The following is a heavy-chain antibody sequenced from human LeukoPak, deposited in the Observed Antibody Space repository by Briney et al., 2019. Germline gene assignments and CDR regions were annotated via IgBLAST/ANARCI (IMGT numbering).Heavy chain of an antibody. CDR2: ISGSGGST. Sequence: GGSLRLSCAASGFTFSSYAMSWVRQAPGKGLEWVSAISGSGGSTYYADSVKGRFTIYRDNSKNTLYLQMNSLRAEDTAVYYCAKDPAAYDYVWGSYRFGYWGQGTLVTVSS. V-gene: IGHV3-23*01. D-gene: IGHD3-16*02. CDR1: GFTFSSYA. CDR3: AKDPAAYDYVWGSYRFGY. J-gene: IGHJ4*02.